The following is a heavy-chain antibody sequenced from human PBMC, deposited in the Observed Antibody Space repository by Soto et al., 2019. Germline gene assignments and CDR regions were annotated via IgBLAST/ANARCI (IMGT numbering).Heavy chain of an antibody. CDR2: INHSGST. Sequence: SETLSLTCAVYGGSFSGYYWSWIRQPPGKGLEWIGEINHSGSTNYNPSLKSRVTISVDTSKNQFSLKLSSVTAADTAVYYCARGSLRYLWFGDRRLQNWFDPWGQGTLVTVS. CDR3: ARGSLRYLWFGDRRLQNWFDP. J-gene: IGHJ5*02. CDR1: GGSFSGYY. V-gene: IGHV4-34*01. D-gene: IGHD3-10*01.